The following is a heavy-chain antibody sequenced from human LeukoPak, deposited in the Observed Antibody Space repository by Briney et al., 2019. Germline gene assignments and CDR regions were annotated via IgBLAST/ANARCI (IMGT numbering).Heavy chain of an antibody. J-gene: IGHJ5*02. D-gene: IGHD3-10*01. Sequence: ASVKVSCKASGYTFTGYYMHWVRQAPGQGLEWMGWINPNSGDTSHAQKFLGRVTMTRDTSISTAYMDLSGLRSDDTAVYYCARAAVSDWFDPWGQGTLVTVSS. CDR1: GYTFTGYY. V-gene: IGHV1-2*02. CDR3: ARAAVSDWFDP. CDR2: INPNSGDT.